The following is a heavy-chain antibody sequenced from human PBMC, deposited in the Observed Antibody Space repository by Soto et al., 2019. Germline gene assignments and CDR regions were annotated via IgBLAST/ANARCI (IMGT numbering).Heavy chain of an antibody. J-gene: IGHJ4*02. CDR3: ARSIAAAVDFDY. Sequence: SGFTFSDSYMSWIRQAPGKGLEWVSYISSSSSYTNYADSVKGRFTISRDNAKNSLYLQMNSLRAEDTAVYYCARSIAAAVDFDYWGQGTLVTVSS. CDR2: ISSSSSYT. D-gene: IGHD6-13*01. V-gene: IGHV3-11*03. CDR1: GFTFSDSY.